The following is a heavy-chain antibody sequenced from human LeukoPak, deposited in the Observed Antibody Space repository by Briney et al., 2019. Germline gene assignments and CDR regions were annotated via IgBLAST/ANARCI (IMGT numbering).Heavy chain of an antibody. Sequence: PGGSLRLSCAASGFTFTSYWIGWVRQMPGKGLEWMGIIYPGDSDTRYSPSFQGQVTISADNSISTAYLQWSSLKASDTAMYYCARHGWLRSQPYFDYWGQGTLVTVSS. CDR3: ARHGWLRSQPYFDY. D-gene: IGHD5-12*01. V-gene: IGHV5-51*01. J-gene: IGHJ4*02. CDR2: IYPGDSDT. CDR1: GFTFTSYW.